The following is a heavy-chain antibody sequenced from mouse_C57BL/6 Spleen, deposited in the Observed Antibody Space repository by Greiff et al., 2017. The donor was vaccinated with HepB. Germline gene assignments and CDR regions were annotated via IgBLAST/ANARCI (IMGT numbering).Heavy chain of an antibody. D-gene: IGHD4-1*01. CDR2: INYDGSST. V-gene: IGHV5-16*01. CDR1: GFTFSDYY. J-gene: IGHJ1*03. Sequence: EVKLMESEGGLVQPGSSMKLSCTASGFTFSDYYMAWVRQVPDKGLEWVANINYDGSSTYYLDSLKSRFIISRDNAKNILYLQMSSLKSEDTATYYCARDNWDRYFDVWGTGTTVTVSS. CDR3: ARDNWDRYFDV.